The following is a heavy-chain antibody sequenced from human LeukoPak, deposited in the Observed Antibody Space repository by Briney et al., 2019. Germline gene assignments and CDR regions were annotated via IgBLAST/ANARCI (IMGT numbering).Heavy chain of an antibody. J-gene: IGHJ4*02. V-gene: IGHV1-46*01. D-gene: IGHD2-15*01. CDR1: GYTFTSYY. CDR2: INPSGGST. Sequence: GASVKVSCKASGYTFTSYYMHWVRQAPGQGLEWMGIINPSGGSTSYAQKFQGRVTMTRDMSTSTVYMELSSLRSEDTAVYYCAKALPDGGSLDYWGQGTLVTVSS. CDR3: AKALPDGGSLDY.